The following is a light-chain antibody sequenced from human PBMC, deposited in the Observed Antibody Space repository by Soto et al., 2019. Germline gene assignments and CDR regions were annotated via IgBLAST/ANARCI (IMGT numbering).Light chain of an antibody. Sequence: EIVLTQSPATLSLSPGERATLSCRASQSVSSYLAWHQQKPGQAPRLLIYDASNRATGIPARFSGSGSGTDFTLTISSLEPEGFAVYYCQQRSNWPLSYTFGQGTKLEIK. V-gene: IGKV3-11*01. CDR1: QSVSSY. J-gene: IGKJ2*01. CDR2: DAS. CDR3: QQRSNWPLSYT.